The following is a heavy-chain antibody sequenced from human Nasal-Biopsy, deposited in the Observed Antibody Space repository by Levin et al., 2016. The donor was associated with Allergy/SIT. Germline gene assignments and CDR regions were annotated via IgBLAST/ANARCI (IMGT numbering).Heavy chain of an antibody. J-gene: IGHJ6*03. D-gene: IGHD4-17*01. Sequence: ESLKISCAVSGFTVSSSYMSWIRQPPGKGLEWIGSIYYNGNTHYNPSLRSRVTISVDTSKNRLSLILSSVTAADTAVYYCARNYGDLRYTYYYMDLWGKGTTVTVSS. CDR1: GFTVSSSY. V-gene: IGHV4-39*01. CDR2: IYYNGNT. CDR3: ARNYGDLRYTYYYMDL.